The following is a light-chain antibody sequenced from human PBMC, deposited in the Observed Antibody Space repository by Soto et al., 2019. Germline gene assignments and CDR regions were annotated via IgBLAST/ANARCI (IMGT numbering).Light chain of an antibody. CDR2: GAS. V-gene: IGKV3-20*01. CDR1: QRVSGNY. J-gene: IGKJ1*01. CDR3: QQYGFSLRT. Sequence: DIVLTQSPGTRSMTPGGSANLSCRGSQRVSGNYLAWYQQKPGQAPRLLIYGASGRASGIPDRFSGSGSGTNFTLTISRLEPEDFAAYYCQQYGFSLRTFGQGTKVDIK.